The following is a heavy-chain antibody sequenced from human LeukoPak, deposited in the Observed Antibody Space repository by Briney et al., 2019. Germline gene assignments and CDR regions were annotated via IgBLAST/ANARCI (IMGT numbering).Heavy chain of an antibody. Sequence: PGGSLRLSCAASGFTFSGSAMHSVRQAPGKGLEWVSAISGSGGSTYYADSVKGRFTISRDNSKNTLYLQMNSLRAEDTAVYYCAEMGCTNGVCQGYYYMDVWGKGTTVTVSS. J-gene: IGHJ6*03. CDR3: AEMGCTNGVCQGYYYMDV. CDR1: GFTFSGSA. D-gene: IGHD2-8*01. CDR2: ISGSGGST. V-gene: IGHV3-23*01.